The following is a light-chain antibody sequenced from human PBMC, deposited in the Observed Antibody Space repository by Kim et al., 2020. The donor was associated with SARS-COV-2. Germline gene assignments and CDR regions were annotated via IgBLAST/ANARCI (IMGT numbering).Light chain of an antibody. V-gene: IGKV3-20*01. CDR2: GAS. J-gene: IGKJ4*01. CDR1: QSVSSNY. CDR3: QQYGSSPLT. Sequence: EVVLTQSPGTLSLSPGERATLSCRASQSVSSNYLAWYQQKPGQAPRLLIYGASSRATGIPDRFSGSGSGTDFTLNISRLEPEDFAVYYCQQYGSSPLTFGGGTKVDIK.